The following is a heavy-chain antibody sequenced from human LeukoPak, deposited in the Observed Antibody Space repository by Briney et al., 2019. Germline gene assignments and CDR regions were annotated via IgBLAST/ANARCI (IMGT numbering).Heavy chain of an antibody. CDR1: GGSITSSVYY. CDR3: VRPDDYSFDF. Sequence: PSETLSLTCTVSGGSITSSVYYWGWIRQPPGKGLEWIGSISYTGSTYYNPSLRSRVTVSVDTSKNHFSLRLTSVTAADTAVYYCVRPDDYSFDFWGQGTMVTVSS. V-gene: IGHV4-39*02. CDR2: ISYTGST. J-gene: IGHJ3*01. D-gene: IGHD5-12*01.